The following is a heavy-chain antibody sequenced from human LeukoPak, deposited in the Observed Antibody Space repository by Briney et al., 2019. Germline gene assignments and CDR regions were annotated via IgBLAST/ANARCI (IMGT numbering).Heavy chain of an antibody. CDR3: ARRAGAYSHPYDY. J-gene: IGHJ4*02. CDR1: GFTFSSCA. V-gene: IGHV3-23*01. D-gene: IGHD4/OR15-4a*01. CDR2: ISGSGGIT. Sequence: GGSLRLSCAASGFTFSSCAMNWVRQAPGKGLEWVSGISGSGGITHYADSVRGRFTISRDNSKNTLYLQMNSLRAEDMAVYYCARRAGAYSHPYDYWGQGTLVTVSS.